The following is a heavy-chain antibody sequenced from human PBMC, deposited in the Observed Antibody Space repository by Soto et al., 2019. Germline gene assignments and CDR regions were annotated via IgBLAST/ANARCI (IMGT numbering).Heavy chain of an antibody. V-gene: IGHV3-30*03. CDR2: MSYDGTKQ. CDR1: GFTFSTYG. CDR3: ARDPTIGGYVDY. Sequence: PGGSLRLSCAASGFTFSTYGMHWVRQAPGKGLEWVAAMSYDGTKQYYVDSVKGRFTISRDNAKNSLYLQMNSLRAEDTAVYYCARDPTIGGYVDYWGQGTLVTVSS. J-gene: IGHJ4*02. D-gene: IGHD5-12*01.